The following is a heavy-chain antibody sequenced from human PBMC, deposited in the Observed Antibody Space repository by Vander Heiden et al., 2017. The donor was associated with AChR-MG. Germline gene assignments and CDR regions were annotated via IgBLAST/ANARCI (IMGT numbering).Heavy chain of an antibody. V-gene: IGHV4-39*01. CDR2: SYYSGST. CDR3: ARHTRRGPTFDP. D-gene: IGHD2-2*01. CDR1: GGSISSSSYY. J-gene: IGHJ5*02. Sequence: QLQLQESGPGLVKPSEALSLTCTVSGGSISSSSYYWGWIRQPPGKGLEWIGSSYYSGSTYYNPSLKSRVTIAVDTSKNQFSLKRSSVTAADTAVYYCARHTRRGPTFDPWGQGTLVTVSS.